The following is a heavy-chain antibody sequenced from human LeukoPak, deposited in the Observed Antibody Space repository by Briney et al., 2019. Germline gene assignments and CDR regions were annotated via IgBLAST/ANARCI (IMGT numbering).Heavy chain of an antibody. V-gene: IGHV3-23*01. CDR2: ISGSGGST. J-gene: IGHJ4*02. D-gene: IGHD2-2*01. CDR1: GFTFSSYA. CDR3: AKIGCSSTSCSPPRVAYYFDY. Sequence: GGSLRLSCAASGFTFSSYAMSWVRQAPGKGLEWVSAISGSGGSTYYADSVKGRFTISRDNSKNTLYLQMNSLRAEDTAVYYCAKIGCSSTSCSPPRVAYYFDYWGQGTLVTVSS.